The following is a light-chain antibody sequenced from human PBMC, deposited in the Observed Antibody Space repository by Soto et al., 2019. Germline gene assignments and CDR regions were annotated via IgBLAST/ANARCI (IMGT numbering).Light chain of an antibody. J-gene: IGLJ3*02. CDR2: AVS. CDR1: SSDVGGSNY. Sequence: QSALTQPASVSGSPGQSITISCTGTSSDVGGSNYVSWYQQPPGKAPKLMIYAVSNRPSGVSNRFSGSKSGNTASLTISGLQAEDEADYYCSSFTSSDTLMFGGGTKLTV. V-gene: IGLV2-14*01. CDR3: SSFTSSDTLM.